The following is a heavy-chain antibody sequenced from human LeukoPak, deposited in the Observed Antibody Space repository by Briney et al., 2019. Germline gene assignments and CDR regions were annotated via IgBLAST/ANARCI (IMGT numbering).Heavy chain of an antibody. D-gene: IGHD1-26*01. CDR3: ARSSSVGATFYFDY. Sequence: SETLSLTCTVSGGSISSGSYYWSWTRQPAGKGLEWIGRIYTSGSTNYNPSLKSRVTISVDTSKNQFSLKLSSVTAADTAVYYCARSSSVGATFYFDYWGQGTLVTVSS. CDR1: GGSISSGSYY. CDR2: IYTSGST. V-gene: IGHV4-61*02. J-gene: IGHJ4*02.